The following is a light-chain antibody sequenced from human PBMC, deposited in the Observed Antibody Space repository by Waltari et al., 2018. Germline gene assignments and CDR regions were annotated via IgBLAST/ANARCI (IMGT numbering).Light chain of an antibody. CDR3: ATWDYSLDGQV. V-gene: IGLV1-44*01. J-gene: IGLJ3*02. Sequence: SVLTQPPSASGTPGQRVTITCSGSRSNIGAEVVNWYQVLPGTAPKLLIYSSNQRPSGVPERFSGSKSGTSASLVISGLQSEDEAEYYCATWDYSLDGQVFGGGTKLTVL. CDR1: RSNIGAEV. CDR2: SSN.